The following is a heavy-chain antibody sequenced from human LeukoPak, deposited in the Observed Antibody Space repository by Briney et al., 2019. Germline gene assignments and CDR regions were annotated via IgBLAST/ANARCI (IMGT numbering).Heavy chain of an antibody. CDR1: GGSISSYY. J-gene: IGHJ5*02. CDR2: IYYSGST. Sequence: PSETLSLTCTVSGGSISSYYWSWIRQPPGKGLEWIGYIYYSGSTNYNPSLKSRVTISVDTSKNQFSLKLSSVTAADTAVYYCAREGPYGDLGWFDPWGQGTLVTVSS. V-gene: IGHV4-59*01. CDR3: AREGPYGDLGWFDP. D-gene: IGHD4-17*01.